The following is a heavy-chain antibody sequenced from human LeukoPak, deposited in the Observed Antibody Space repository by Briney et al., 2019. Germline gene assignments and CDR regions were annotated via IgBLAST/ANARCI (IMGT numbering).Heavy chain of an antibody. D-gene: IGHD2-2*01. V-gene: IGHV1-2*02. Sequence: ASVKVSCKASGYTFTDYYMHWVRQAPGQGFEWMGWINPNDGDTNYAQKFQGRVTMTRDTSISTAHMEVSRLRSDDTAVYYCARANFLYCSSTTCLFDYWGQGTLGTVS. CDR3: ARANFLYCSSTTCLFDY. CDR1: GYTFTDYY. J-gene: IGHJ4*02. CDR2: INPNDGDT.